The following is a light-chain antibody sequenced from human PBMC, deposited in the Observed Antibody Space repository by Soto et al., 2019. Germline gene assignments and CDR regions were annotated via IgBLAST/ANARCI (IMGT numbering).Light chain of an antibody. CDR3: QQYSSFST. V-gene: IGKV1-5*01. CDR2: DAS. CDR1: QTISSW. J-gene: IGKJ1*01. Sequence: DIQMTQSPSTLSGSLGDRVTITCRASQTISSWLAWYQQKPGKAPKLLIYDASSLEGGVPSRFSGSGSGTEFTLTISSLQPDDFATYYCQQYSSFSTFGQGTKV.